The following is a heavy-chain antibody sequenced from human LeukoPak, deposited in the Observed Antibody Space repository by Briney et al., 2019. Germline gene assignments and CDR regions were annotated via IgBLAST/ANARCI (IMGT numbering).Heavy chain of an antibody. CDR2: IIPIFGTA. CDR1: GGTFTSYA. J-gene: IGHJ3*02. Sequence: ASVKVSCKASGGTFTSYAISWVRQAPGQGLEWMGGIIPIFGTANYAQKFQGRATITADESTSTAYMELSSLRSEDTAVYYCARVDLGYCSGGSCYLRAFDIWGQGTMVTVSS. D-gene: IGHD2-15*01. V-gene: IGHV1-69*13. CDR3: ARVDLGYCSGGSCYLRAFDI.